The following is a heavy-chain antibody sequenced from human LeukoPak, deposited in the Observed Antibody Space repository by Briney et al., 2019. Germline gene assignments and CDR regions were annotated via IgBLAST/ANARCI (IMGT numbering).Heavy chain of an antibody. J-gene: IGHJ4*02. CDR3: AREAGVVVIGGIDY. V-gene: IGHV1-2*02. CDR1: GYTFTGYY. Sequence: ASVKVSSKASGYTFTGYYMHCVRQAPGQGREWMGWINPDVGGTYYAQKYQGRVTMTRDTSLSTAYMDLRTLRSERTAVYYTAREAGVVVIGGIDYWGQGTLVTVSS. CDR2: INPDVGGT. D-gene: IGHD3-22*01.